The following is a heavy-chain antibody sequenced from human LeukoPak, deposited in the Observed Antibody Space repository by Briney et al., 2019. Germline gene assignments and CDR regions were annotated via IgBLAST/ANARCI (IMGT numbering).Heavy chain of an antibody. Sequence: SVKVSCKASGFTFTSSAVQWVRQARGQRLEWIGWIVVGSGNTNYAQKFQERVTITRDMSTSTAYMELSSLRSEDTAVYYCAADLGSSTISYDDGAFDIWGQGTMVTVSS. V-gene: IGHV1-58*01. CDR2: IVVGSGNT. J-gene: IGHJ3*02. D-gene: IGHD2-2*01. CDR1: GFTFTSSA. CDR3: AADLGSSTISYDDGAFDI.